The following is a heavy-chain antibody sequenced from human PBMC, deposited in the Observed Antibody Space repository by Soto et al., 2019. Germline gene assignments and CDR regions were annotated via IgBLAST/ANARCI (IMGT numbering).Heavy chain of an antibody. Sequence: PSVKVSCKASGYTFTGYYMHWVRQAPGQGLEWMGWINPNSGGTNYAQKFQGRVTMTRDTSISTAYMELSRLRSDDTAVYYCARDYYDSSGYLYYYGMDVWGQGTTVTVSS. D-gene: IGHD3-22*01. CDR3: ARDYYDSSGYLYYYGMDV. J-gene: IGHJ6*02. CDR1: GYTFTGYY. V-gene: IGHV1-2*02. CDR2: INPNSGGT.